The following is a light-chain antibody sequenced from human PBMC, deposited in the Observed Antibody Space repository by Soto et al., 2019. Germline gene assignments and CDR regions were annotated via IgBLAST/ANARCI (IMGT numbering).Light chain of an antibody. CDR2: DAS. Sequence: IVLTQSPATLSLSPWEIATLSCMASQSVSSYLAWYQQKPGQAPRLLIYDASNRATGIPARFSGSGSGTDFTLTISSLEPEDLAVYYCQQRSNWPVTFGPGTKVDIK. CDR1: QSVSSY. CDR3: QQRSNWPVT. V-gene: IGKV3-11*01. J-gene: IGKJ3*01.